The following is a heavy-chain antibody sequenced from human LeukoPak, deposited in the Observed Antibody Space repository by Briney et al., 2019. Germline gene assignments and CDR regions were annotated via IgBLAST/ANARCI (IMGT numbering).Heavy chain of an antibody. Sequence: GGSLRLSCVASGFTFSSYWMHWVRQAPGKGLVWVSRINTDGSNTNYADSVEGRFTISRDNAKNTLYLQMNSLRAEDAALYYCARTRDGYNRGAFGIWGQGTMVTVSS. J-gene: IGHJ3*02. D-gene: IGHD5-24*01. CDR3: ARTRDGYNRGAFGI. CDR2: INTDGSNT. V-gene: IGHV3-74*01. CDR1: GFTFSSYW.